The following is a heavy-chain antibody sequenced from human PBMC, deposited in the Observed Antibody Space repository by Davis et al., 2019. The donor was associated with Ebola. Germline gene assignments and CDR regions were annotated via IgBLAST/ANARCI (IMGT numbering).Heavy chain of an antibody. D-gene: IGHD6-19*01. Sequence: GESLKISCAASGFTLSDYYMSWIRQAPGKGLEWVSSIRSSDTTIYYSDPVKGRFTVSRDNAKNSLYLQMNSLRAEDTAVYYCARDKRSSWYGGMDVWGQGTTVTVSS. CDR3: ARDKRSSWYGGMDV. J-gene: IGHJ6*02. CDR2: IRSSDTTI. CDR1: GFTLSDYY. V-gene: IGHV3-11*01.